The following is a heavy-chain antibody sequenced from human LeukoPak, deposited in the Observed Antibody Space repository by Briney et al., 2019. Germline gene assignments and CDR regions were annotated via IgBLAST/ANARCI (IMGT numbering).Heavy chain of an antibody. Sequence: PSETLSLTCAVYGGSFSGYYWSWIRQPPGKGLEWIGEINHSGSTNYNPSLKSRVTISVDTSKNQFSLKLSSVTAADTAVYYCARGRGGSWGHWFDPWGQGTLVTVSS. CDR3: ARGRGGSWGHWFDP. D-gene: IGHD6-13*01. J-gene: IGHJ5*02. CDR2: INHSGST. CDR1: GGSFSGYY. V-gene: IGHV4-34*01.